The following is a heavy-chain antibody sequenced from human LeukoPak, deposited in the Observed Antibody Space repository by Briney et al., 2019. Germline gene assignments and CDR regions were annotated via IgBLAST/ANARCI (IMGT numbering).Heavy chain of an antibody. CDR1: GFTFSTYW. Sequence: GGSLRLSSAASGFTFSTYWMHWVRQAPGKGLVWVSHINVDGSGATYADSVKGRFTISRDNSKNTLYLQMNSLRAEDTAVYYCAKDSVYTSSPRWFDPWGQGTLVTVSS. J-gene: IGHJ5*02. CDR2: INVDGSGA. CDR3: AKDSVYTSSPRWFDP. V-gene: IGHV3-74*01. D-gene: IGHD6-13*01.